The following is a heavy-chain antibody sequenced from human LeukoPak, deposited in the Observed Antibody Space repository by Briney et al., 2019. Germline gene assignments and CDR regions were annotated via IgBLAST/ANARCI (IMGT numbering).Heavy chain of an antibody. Sequence: GGSLRLSCRASGFTFTSFAMTWVRQSPGKGLEWVSSINGYGSGTYYADSVKGRFTISRDNSENMVFLQMSSLRAEDTAVYYCAKEELVDYYDRSGYHPDVFDVWGQGTMVIVSS. V-gene: IGHV3-23*01. J-gene: IGHJ3*01. CDR3: AKEELVDYYDRSGYHPDVFDV. D-gene: IGHD3-22*01. CDR1: GFTFTSFA. CDR2: INGYGSGT.